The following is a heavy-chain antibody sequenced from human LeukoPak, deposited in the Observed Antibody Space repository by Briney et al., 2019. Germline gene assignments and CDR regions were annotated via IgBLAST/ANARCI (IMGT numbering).Heavy chain of an antibody. CDR3: ARDHQPISGGWPYFDY. V-gene: IGHV3-7*01. D-gene: IGHD2-15*01. Sequence: GGSLRLSCAASGFTFSSYWMSWVRQAPGKGLEWVANIKQDGSEKYYVDSVKGRFTISRDNAKNSLYLQMNSLRAEDTAVYYCARDHQPISGGWPYFDYWGQGTLVTVSS. J-gene: IGHJ4*02. CDR2: IKQDGSEK. CDR1: GFTFSSYW.